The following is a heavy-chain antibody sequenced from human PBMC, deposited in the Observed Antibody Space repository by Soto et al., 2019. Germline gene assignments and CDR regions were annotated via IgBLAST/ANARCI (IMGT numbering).Heavy chain of an antibody. CDR2: IYYSGST. D-gene: IGHD2-8*01. J-gene: IGHJ4*02. CDR3: ARRYAGNFDY. V-gene: IGHV4-59*01. CDR1: GGSISSYY. Sequence: QVQLQESGPGLVKPSENLALICTVSGGSISSYYWSWIRQPPGKGLEWIGYIYYSGSTNYNPSLKSRVTISVDTSKNQFSLKLSSVTAADTAVYYCARRYAGNFDYWGQGTLVTVSA.